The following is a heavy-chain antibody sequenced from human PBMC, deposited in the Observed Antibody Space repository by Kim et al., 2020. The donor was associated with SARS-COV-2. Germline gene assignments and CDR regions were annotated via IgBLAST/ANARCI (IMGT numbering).Heavy chain of an antibody. CDR3: AKTGYDSSGYYPHY. D-gene: IGHD3-22*01. J-gene: IGHJ4*02. V-gene: IGHV3-23*01. Sequence: DSVKVRFTISRDNSKDTLYLLMNSLRAEDTAVYYCAKTGYDSSGYYPHYWGQGTLVTVSS.